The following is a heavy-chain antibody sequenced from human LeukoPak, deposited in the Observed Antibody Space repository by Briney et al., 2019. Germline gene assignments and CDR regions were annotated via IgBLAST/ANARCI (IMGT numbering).Heavy chain of an antibody. Sequence: SETLSLTCTVSGGSISSSSYYWGWIRQPPGKGLEWIGSIYYSGSTYYNPSLKSRVTISVDTSKNQFSLKLSSVTAADTAVYYCARVVGATKGDAFDIWGQGTMVTVSS. J-gene: IGHJ3*02. CDR1: GGSISSSSYY. CDR2: IYYSGST. V-gene: IGHV4-39*07. CDR3: ARVVGATKGDAFDI. D-gene: IGHD1-26*01.